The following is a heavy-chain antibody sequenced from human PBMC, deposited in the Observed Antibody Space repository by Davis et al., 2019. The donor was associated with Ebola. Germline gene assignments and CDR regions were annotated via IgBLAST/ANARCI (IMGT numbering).Heavy chain of an antibody. CDR2: ISGSGGST. V-gene: IGHV3-23*01. CDR1: GFTFSSYA. Sequence: GESLKISCAASGFTFSSYAMTWVRQAPKKGLEWVSAISGSGGSTYYADSVKGRFTISRDNSKNTSYLQMNSLRAEDTAIYYCAKDRSPDDCSTTSCPIYYFDYWGQGTQVTVSS. D-gene: IGHD2-2*01. J-gene: IGHJ4*02. CDR3: AKDRSPDDCSTTSCPIYYFDY.